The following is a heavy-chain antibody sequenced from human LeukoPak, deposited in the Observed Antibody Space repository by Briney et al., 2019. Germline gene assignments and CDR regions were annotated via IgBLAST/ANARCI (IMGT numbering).Heavy chain of an antibody. CDR1: GFAVGSN. Sequence: GGSLRLSCVASGFAVGSNMSWVRQAPGKGLEWVSYISSSSSTIYYADSVKGRFTISRDNAKNSLYPQMNSLRAEDTAVYYCASGQQLVRDYYGMDVWGQGTTVTVSS. D-gene: IGHD6-13*01. J-gene: IGHJ6*02. CDR3: ASGQQLVRDYYGMDV. V-gene: IGHV3-48*01. CDR2: ISSSSSTI.